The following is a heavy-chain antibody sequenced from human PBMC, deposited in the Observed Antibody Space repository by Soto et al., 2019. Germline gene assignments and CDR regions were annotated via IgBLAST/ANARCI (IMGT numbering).Heavy chain of an antibody. CDR2: ISAYNGNT. Sequence: ASVKVSCKASGYTFTSYGISWVRQAPGQGLEWMGWISAYNGNTNYAQKLQGRVTMTTDTSTSTAYMELRSLRSDDTAVYYCARLWGLLSLGGWFDPWGQGTLVTVSS. CDR3: ARLWGLLSLGGWFDP. D-gene: IGHD2-15*01. J-gene: IGHJ5*02. V-gene: IGHV1-18*01. CDR1: GYTFTSYG.